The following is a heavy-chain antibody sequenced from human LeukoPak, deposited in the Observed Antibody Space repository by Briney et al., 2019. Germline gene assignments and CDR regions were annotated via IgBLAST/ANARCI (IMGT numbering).Heavy chain of an antibody. CDR3: ARFDYYDSSGLTT. Sequence: PSETLSLTCAVSGGSISSGGYSWSWIRQPPGKGLEWIGYIYHSGSTYYNPSPKSRVTISVDRSKNQFSLKLSSVTAADTAVYYCARFDYYDSSGLTTWGQGTLVTVSS. J-gene: IGHJ4*02. V-gene: IGHV4-30-2*01. D-gene: IGHD3-22*01. CDR2: IYHSGST. CDR1: GGSISSGGYS.